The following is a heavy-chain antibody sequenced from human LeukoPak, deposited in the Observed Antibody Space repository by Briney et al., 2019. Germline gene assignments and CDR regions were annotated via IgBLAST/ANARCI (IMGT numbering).Heavy chain of an antibody. V-gene: IGHV7-4-1*02. CDR3: AKWGCSGVNCYPFAY. CDR1: GYTFTSYA. J-gene: IGHJ4*02. CDR2: INTNTGNP. Sequence: ASAKVSCKASGYTFTSYAMNWVRQAPGQGLEWMGWINTNTGNPTYAQGFTGRFVFSLDTSVSTAYLQISSLKAEDTAVYYCAKWGCSGVNCYPFAYWGQGTLVTVSS. D-gene: IGHD2-15*01.